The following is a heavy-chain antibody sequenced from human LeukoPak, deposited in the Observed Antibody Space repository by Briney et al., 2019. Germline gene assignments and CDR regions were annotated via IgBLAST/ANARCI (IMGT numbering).Heavy chain of an antibody. CDR1: GYSFTSYW. CDR2: IFPGDSDT. CDR3: ARFLSLRWLQHRNDAFDI. D-gene: IGHD5-24*01. V-gene: IGHV5-51*01. Sequence: GESLKISCQGSGYSFTSYWIGWVRQMPGKGLEWMGIIFPGDSDTRYSPSFQGQVTISADKSISTASLQWSSLKASDTAMYYCARFLSLRWLQHRNDAFDIWGQGTMVTVSS. J-gene: IGHJ3*02.